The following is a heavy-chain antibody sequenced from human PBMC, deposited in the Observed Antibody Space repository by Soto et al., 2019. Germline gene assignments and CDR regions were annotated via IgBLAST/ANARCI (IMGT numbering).Heavy chain of an antibody. CDR3: PKDRKTTWYFDL. J-gene: IGHJ2*01. V-gene: IGHV3-23*01. CDR1: GFTFSSYA. CDR2: ISGSGGST. D-gene: IGHD4-17*01. Sequence: EVQLLESGGGLVQPGGSLRLSCAASGFTFSSYAMSWVRQAPGKGLEWVSAISGSGGSTYYADSVKGRFTISRDNSKNTLYLQMNSLRAEDTAVYFCPKDRKTTWYFDLWGRRTLVTVSS.